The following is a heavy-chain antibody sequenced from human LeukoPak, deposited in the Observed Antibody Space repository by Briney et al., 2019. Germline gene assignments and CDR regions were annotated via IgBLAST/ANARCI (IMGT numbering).Heavy chain of an antibody. CDR3: ARRTYDFWSGPHFDY. Sequence: PSETLSLTCTVSGGSMSSYRWSWIRQPPGKGLEWIGYIYYSGSTNYNPSLKSRVTISVDTSKNQFSLKLSSVTAADTAVYYCARRTYDFWSGPHFDYWGQGTLVTVSS. CDR2: IYYSGST. D-gene: IGHD3-3*01. V-gene: IGHV4-59*01. J-gene: IGHJ4*02. CDR1: GGSMSSYR.